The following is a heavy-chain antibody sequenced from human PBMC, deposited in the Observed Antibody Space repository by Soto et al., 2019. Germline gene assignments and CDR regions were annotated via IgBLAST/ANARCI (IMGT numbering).Heavy chain of an antibody. Sequence: GGSLRLSCAASGFTFSSYWMHWVRQAPGKGLVWVSRINSDGSSTSYADSVKGRFTISRDNAKNTLYLQMNSLRAEDTAVYYCARGISDDLGGYYFDYWGQGTLVTVSS. J-gene: IGHJ4*02. CDR3: ARGISDDLGGYYFDY. CDR1: GFTFSSYW. V-gene: IGHV3-74*01. D-gene: IGHD3-16*01. CDR2: INSDGSST.